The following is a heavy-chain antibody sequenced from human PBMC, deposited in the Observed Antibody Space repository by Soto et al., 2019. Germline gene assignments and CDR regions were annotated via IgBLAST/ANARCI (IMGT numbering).Heavy chain of an antibody. CDR1: GFIFTSSA. Sequence: SVKVSCKTSGFIFTSSAVQWVRQARGQRLEWMGRIVVGSGNTDYAQKFHKRVTLTRDMSTSTVYMELRSLRSEDTAVYYCAAEGLGGSSPFDYWAREPWSPSPQ. V-gene: IGHV1-58*01. CDR2: IVVGSGNT. J-gene: IGHJ4*02. D-gene: IGHD1-26*01. CDR3: AAEGLGGSSPFDY.